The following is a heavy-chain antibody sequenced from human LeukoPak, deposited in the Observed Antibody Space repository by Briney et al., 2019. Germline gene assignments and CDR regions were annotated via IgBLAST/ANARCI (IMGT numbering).Heavy chain of an antibody. J-gene: IGHJ4*02. V-gene: IGHV3-23*01. D-gene: IGHD6-13*01. CDR2: ITSGGDT. Sequence: GGSLRLSCAASGFTFSTYTMIWVRQAPGKGLEWVSVITSGGDTHYADSVKGRFTISRDNAKNTLYLQLNSLRAEDTAAYYCAKRSEYSTWYSFVYWGPGNPGLRLL. CDR1: GFTFSTYT. CDR3: AKRSEYSTWYSFVY.